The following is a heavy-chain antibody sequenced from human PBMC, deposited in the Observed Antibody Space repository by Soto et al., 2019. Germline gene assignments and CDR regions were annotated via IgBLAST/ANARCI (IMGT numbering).Heavy chain of an antibody. Sequence: SETLSLTCTVSGGSISSSSYYWGRIRQPPGKGLEWIGSIYSSGSTYYNPSLKSRVTISVDTSKNQFSLELFFVTAADTAVYYCARHLDVEYYGSGRYYNVGWFDPWGQGTLVTVSS. D-gene: IGHD3-10*01. J-gene: IGHJ5*02. CDR3: ARHLDVEYYGSGRYYNVGWFDP. V-gene: IGHV4-39*01. CDR1: GGSISSSSYY. CDR2: IYSSGST.